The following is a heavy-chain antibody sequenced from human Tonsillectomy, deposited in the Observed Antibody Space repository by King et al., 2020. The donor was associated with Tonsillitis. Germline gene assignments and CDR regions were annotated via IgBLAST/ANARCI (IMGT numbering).Heavy chain of an antibody. J-gene: IGHJ3*02. CDR3: TRDPGYSSSYYVSGAFEI. CDR2: IRSKAYGGTT. Sequence: VQLVESGGGLVQPGRSLRLSCTASGFTFGDYVMSWFRQAPGKGLEWVGFIRSKAYGGTTEYAASVKGRFTISRDDSKSIAYLQMNSLKTEDTAVYYCTRDPGYSSSYYVSGAFEIWGQGTMVTVSS. CDR1: GFTFGDYV. D-gene: IGHD6-13*01. V-gene: IGHV3-49*03.